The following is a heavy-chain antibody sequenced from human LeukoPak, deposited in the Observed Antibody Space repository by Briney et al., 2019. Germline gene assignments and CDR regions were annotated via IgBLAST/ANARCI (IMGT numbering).Heavy chain of an antibody. D-gene: IGHD6-19*01. V-gene: IGHV3-48*02. CDR2: ISGSSSPI. Sequence: GGSLRLSCAASGFSFSTYSMNWVRQAPGKGLEWVSFISGSSSPIYYANSVKGRFTSSRDNAKDSLYPQMNSVRDDDTAVYYCATYSSGWYLVYWGQGTLVTVPS. J-gene: IGHJ4*02. CDR1: GFSFSTYS. CDR3: ATYSSGWYLVY.